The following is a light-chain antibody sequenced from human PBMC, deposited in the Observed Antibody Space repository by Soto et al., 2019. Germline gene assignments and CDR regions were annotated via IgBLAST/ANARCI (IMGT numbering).Light chain of an antibody. V-gene: IGKV3-15*01. CDR1: QSVNNN. Sequence: IVMTQSPATLSVSPGERATLSCRASQSVNNNLAWYQQKPGQAPRLLIYGASARATGIPARFSGSGSGTEFTLTISSLQSEDFAVYYCHQYNNWPLTFGGGTKVEIK. CDR3: HQYNNWPLT. J-gene: IGKJ4*01. CDR2: GAS.